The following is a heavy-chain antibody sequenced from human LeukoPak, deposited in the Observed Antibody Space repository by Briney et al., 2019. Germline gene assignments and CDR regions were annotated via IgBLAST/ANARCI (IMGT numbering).Heavy chain of an antibody. CDR2: INHSGST. V-gene: IGHV4-34*01. CDR3: ARRRTYYYGSGSYPFDP. D-gene: IGHD3-10*01. CDR1: GGSISSYY. J-gene: IGHJ5*02. Sequence: SETLSLTCTVSGGSISSYYWSWIRQPPGKGLEWIGEINHSGSTNYNPSLKSRVTISVDTSKNQFSLKLSSVTAADTAVYYCARRRTYYYGSGSYPFDPWGQGTLVTVSS.